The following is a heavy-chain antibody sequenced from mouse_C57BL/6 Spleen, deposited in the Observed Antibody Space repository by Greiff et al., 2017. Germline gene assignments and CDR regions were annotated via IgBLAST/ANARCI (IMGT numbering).Heavy chain of an antibody. CDR1: GYTFTSYG. D-gene: IGHD2-5*01. Sequence: VQLQQSGAELARPGASVKLSCTASGYTFTSYGISWVKQTTGQGLEWIGEIYPRSGNTYYNETFKGKATLTADKSSSTAYMELRSLTSEDSAVYFCARSYYSTLGYWGQGTTLTVSS. CDR3: ARSYYSTLGY. CDR2: IYPRSGNT. V-gene: IGHV1-81*01. J-gene: IGHJ2*01.